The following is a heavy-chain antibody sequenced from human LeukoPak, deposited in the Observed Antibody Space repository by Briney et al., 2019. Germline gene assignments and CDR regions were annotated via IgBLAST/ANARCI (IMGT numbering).Heavy chain of an antibody. J-gene: IGHJ4*02. CDR2: IYFGGTT. D-gene: IGHD5/OR15-5a*01. V-gene: IGHV3-53*01. CDR3: ARGDGVYVY. CDR1: GFTVSSNY. Sequence: GGSLRLSCAASGFTVSSNYMTWVRQAPGQGLEGVSVIYFGGTTYYADSVKGRFTISRDNSKNTVYHQMNSLRVEDTAVYYCARGDGVYVYWGQGTLVTVSS.